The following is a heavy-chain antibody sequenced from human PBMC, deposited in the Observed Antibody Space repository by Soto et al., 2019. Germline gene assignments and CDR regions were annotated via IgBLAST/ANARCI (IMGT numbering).Heavy chain of an antibody. Sequence: ASVKVSCKASGGTFSSYTVSWVRQAPGQGLEWMGRIIPILGIANYAQKFQGRVTITADKSTSTAYMELSSLRSEDTAVYYCARDRVSVWSAPSLDYWGQGTLVTVSS. CDR2: IIPILGIA. CDR3: ARDRVSVWSAPSLDY. J-gene: IGHJ4*02. V-gene: IGHV1-69*04. CDR1: GGTFSSYT. D-gene: IGHD3-3*01.